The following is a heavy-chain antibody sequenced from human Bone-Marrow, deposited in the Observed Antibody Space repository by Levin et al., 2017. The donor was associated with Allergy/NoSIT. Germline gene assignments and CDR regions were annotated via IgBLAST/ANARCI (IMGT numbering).Heavy chain of an antibody. V-gene: IGHV5-51*01. CDR2: IYPDDSKT. Sequence: PGESLKISCKGSGYSFFGYWIGWVRQMPGKGLEWMGIIYPDDSKTRYSPSFQGQVTISADKSISTAYLQWSTLKTSDTAMYYCARFTGRTLPENRFDPWGQGTLVTVSS. CDR1: GYSFFGYW. CDR3: ARFTGRTLPENRFDP. J-gene: IGHJ5*02. D-gene: IGHD2-2*01.